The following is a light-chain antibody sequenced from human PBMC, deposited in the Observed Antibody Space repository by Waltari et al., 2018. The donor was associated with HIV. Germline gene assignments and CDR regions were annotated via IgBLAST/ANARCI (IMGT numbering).Light chain of an antibody. CDR3: QSYDSSLTHNYV. J-gene: IGLJ1*01. CDR1: SSNIGAGYD. CDR2: GNN. V-gene: IGLV1-40*01. Sequence: QSVLTQPPSVSGAPGQRVTISCTGSSSNIGAGYDAHWYQQLPGPAPKLLIYGNNNRPSGVPDRFSGSKSGTSASLAITGLQAEDEADYYCQSYDSSLTHNYVFGTGTKVTVL.